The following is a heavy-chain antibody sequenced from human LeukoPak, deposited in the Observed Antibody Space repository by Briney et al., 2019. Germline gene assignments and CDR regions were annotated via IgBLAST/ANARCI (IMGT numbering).Heavy chain of an antibody. V-gene: IGHV4-39*01. D-gene: IGHD6-19*01. J-gene: IGHJ4*02. CDR2: IYYSGST. Sequence: SETLSLTCTVSGGSIRSSSHYWGWIRQPPGKGLEWIGSIYYSGSTYYNPSLKSRVTISVDTSKNQFSLKLSSVTAADTAVYYCASGGRAVASYYFDYWGQGTLVTVSS. CDR1: GGSIRSSSHY. CDR3: ASGGRAVASYYFDY.